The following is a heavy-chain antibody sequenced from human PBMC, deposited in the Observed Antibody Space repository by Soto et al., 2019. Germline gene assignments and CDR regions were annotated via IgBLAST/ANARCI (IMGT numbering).Heavy chain of an antibody. J-gene: IGHJ6*02. D-gene: IGHD3-10*01. CDR2: ISGSGGST. Sequence: GGSLRLSCAASGFTFSSYAMSWVRQAPGKGLEWVSAISGSGGSTYYADSVKGRFTISRDNSKKTLYLQMNSRRAEDTAVYYGAKSPQRITMVRRYYYYGMDVWGQGTTVTVSS. CDR1: GFTFSSYA. CDR3: AKSPQRITMVRRYYYYGMDV. V-gene: IGHV3-23*01.